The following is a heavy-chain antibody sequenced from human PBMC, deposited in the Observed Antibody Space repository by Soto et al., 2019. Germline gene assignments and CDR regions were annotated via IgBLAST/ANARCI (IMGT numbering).Heavy chain of an antibody. CDR2: IKSITDGGTT. V-gene: IGHV3-15*01. Sequence: GGSLRLSCAASGITFSNAWMTWVRQAPGKGLEWVGRIKSITDGGTTDYAAPVKGRFTISRDDSKDTLYLQMNNLRTEDTAVYHCTTDSADIVVVPATFGMDVWGQGTTVTVSS. J-gene: IGHJ6*02. D-gene: IGHD2-2*01. CDR1: GITFSNAW. CDR3: TTDSADIVVVPATFGMDV.